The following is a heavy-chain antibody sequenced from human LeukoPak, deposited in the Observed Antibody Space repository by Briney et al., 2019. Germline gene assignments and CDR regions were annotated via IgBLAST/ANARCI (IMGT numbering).Heavy chain of an antibody. CDR2: INGDGSNI. V-gene: IGHV3-74*01. D-gene: IGHD6-13*01. Sequence: GSLRLSCAASGFTFSSYWMHWVRQVPGKGLVWVARINGDGSNIAYADSVKGRFTISRDNSKNTLYLQMNSLRAEDTAVYYCARPSIAAAGDAFDIRGQGTMVTVSS. CDR3: ARPSIAAAGDAFDI. J-gene: IGHJ3*02. CDR1: GFTFSSYW.